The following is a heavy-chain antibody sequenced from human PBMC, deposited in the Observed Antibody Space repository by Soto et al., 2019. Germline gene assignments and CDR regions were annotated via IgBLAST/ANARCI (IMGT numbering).Heavy chain of an antibody. D-gene: IGHD3-9*01. CDR2: ISGSGGST. CDR1: GFTFSSYA. J-gene: IGHJ4*02. CDR3: AKDWYDILTGYYGNDY. V-gene: IGHV3-23*01. Sequence: EVQLLESGGGLVQPGGSLRLSCAASGFTFSSYAMSWVRQAPGKGLEWVSAISGSGGSTYYADSVKGRFIISRDNTKNTLYLQMNSLRAEDTAVYYCAKDWYDILTGYYGNDYWGQGTLVTVSS.